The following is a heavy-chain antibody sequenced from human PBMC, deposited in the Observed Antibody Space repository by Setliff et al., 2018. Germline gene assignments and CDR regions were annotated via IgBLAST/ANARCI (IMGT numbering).Heavy chain of an antibody. D-gene: IGHD3-3*01. Sequence: SETLSLTCTVSGGSISDDYWSWIRQPPGKGLEWIGCIYTSGSTNYNPSLKSRVTISVDTSKNQFSLKLSSVTATDTAVYFCARGYYNFLSGYYTPYYFDYWGQGTLVTVSS. CDR3: ARGYYNFLSGYYTPYYFDY. CDR2: IYTSGST. V-gene: IGHV4-4*08. J-gene: IGHJ4*02. CDR1: GGSISDDY.